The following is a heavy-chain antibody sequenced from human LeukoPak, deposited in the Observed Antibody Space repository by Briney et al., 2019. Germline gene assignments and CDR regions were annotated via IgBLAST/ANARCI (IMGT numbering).Heavy chain of an antibody. CDR3: AKDLGRYRNNYFDY. CDR1: GFTFNSYA. Sequence: GGSLRLSCAASGFTFNSYAMSWVRQGPEKGLEWVATISGSGGGTYYADSVKGRFTISRDDSKNTLYLQMNSLRAEDTAVYYCAKDLGRYRNNYFDYWGQGTLVTVSS. CDR2: ISGSGGGT. J-gene: IGHJ4*02. D-gene: IGHD1-26*01. V-gene: IGHV3-23*01.